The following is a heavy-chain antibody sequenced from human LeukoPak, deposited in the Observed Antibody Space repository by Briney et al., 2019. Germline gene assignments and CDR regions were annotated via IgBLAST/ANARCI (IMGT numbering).Heavy chain of an antibody. V-gene: IGHV3-23*01. J-gene: IGHJ4*02. CDR3: AKDLYCSSTSCAHFDY. CDR1: GFTSSSYA. Sequence: PGGSLRLSCAASGFTSSSYAMSWVRQAPGKELDWVSTISGSGASTYYADSVKGRFTISRDSSKNTLFLQMNSLRAEDTAVYYCAKDLYCSSTSCAHFDYWGQGTLVTVSS. CDR2: ISGSGAST. D-gene: IGHD2-2*01.